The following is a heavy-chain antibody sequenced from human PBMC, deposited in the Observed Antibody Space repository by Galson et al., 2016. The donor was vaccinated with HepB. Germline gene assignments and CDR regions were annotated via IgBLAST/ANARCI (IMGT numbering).Heavy chain of an antibody. CDR3: ARDYGGTWYDY. CDR1: GFTFTGYG. Sequence: SVKVSCKASGFTFTGYGISWVRQAPGQGLEWLGWIIVYDGNTNYAQNFQGRLTMTTDKSTSTAYLELRRLRYDDTAIYYCARDYGGTWYDYWGQGTQVTVSS. V-gene: IGHV1-18*01. J-gene: IGHJ4*02. CDR2: IIVYDGNT. D-gene: IGHD6-13*01.